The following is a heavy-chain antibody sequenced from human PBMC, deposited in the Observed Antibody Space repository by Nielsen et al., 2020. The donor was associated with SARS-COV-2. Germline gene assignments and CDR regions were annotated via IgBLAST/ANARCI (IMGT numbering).Heavy chain of an antibody. CDR2: IYYSGST. D-gene: IGHD3-3*01. CDR1: GGSISSSSYY. J-gene: IGHJ6*02. V-gene: IGHV4-39*02. Sequence: SETLSLTCTVSGGSISSSSYYWGWIRQPPGKGLEWIGSIYYSGSTYYNPSLKSRVTISVATSKNQFSLKLSSVTAADTALYYCARERVGGITIFGVVTRYGMDVWGQGTTVTVSS. CDR3: ARERVGGITIFGVVTRYGMDV.